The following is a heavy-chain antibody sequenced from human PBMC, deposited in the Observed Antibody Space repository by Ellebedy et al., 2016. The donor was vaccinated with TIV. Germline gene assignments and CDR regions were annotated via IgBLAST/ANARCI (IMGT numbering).Heavy chain of an antibody. CDR3: ARAFPYDYVWGSYRPPDS. CDR1: GGTFSSYA. V-gene: IGHV1-69*04. J-gene: IGHJ4*02. D-gene: IGHD3-16*02. CDR2: IIPLLGTA. Sequence: SVKVSXXASGGTFSSYAICWVRQAPGQGLEWVGRIIPLLGTANYAQKFHGRVTITADRSTTTAYMELSSLKSEDTAIYYCARAFPYDYVWGSYRPPDSWGQGNLVTVSS.